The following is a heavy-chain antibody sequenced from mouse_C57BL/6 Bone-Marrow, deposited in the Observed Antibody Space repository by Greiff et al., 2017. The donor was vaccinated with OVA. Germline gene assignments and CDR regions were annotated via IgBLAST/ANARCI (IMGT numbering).Heavy chain of an antibody. V-gene: IGHV1-78*01. Sequence: VKLQESDAELVKPGASVKISCKVSGYTFTDHTIHWMKQRPEQGLEWIGYIYPRDGSTKYNEKFKGKATLTADKSSSTAYMQLNSLTSEDSAVYFCARSGYYGRREGYFDVWGTGTTVTVSS. J-gene: IGHJ1*03. D-gene: IGHD1-1*01. CDR2: IYPRDGST. CDR3: ARSGYYGRREGYFDV. CDR1: GYTFTDHT.